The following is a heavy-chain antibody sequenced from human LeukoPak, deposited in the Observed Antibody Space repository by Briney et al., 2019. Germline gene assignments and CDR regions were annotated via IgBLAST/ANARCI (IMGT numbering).Heavy chain of an antibody. J-gene: IGHJ5*02. Sequence: PSQTLSLTCTVSGGSISSGGYYWSWIRQHPGKGLEWIGYIYYSGSTNYNPSLKSRVTMSVNTSKNQFSLKLSSVTAADTAVYYCARDGGYSSFDPWGQGTLVTVSS. CDR1: GGSISSGGYY. CDR2: IYYSGST. V-gene: IGHV4-31*03. CDR3: ARDGGYSSFDP. D-gene: IGHD3-22*01.